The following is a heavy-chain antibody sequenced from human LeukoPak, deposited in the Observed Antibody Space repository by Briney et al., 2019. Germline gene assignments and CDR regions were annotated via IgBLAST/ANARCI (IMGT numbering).Heavy chain of an antibody. D-gene: IGHD3-9*01. V-gene: IGHV4-59*01. CDR3: ARGVHILTGYTGPYFDY. CDR1: GGSINSYY. Sequence: SETLSLTCTVSGGSINSYYWSWIRQPPGKGLEWIGYIYYSGSTNYNPSLKSRVTISVDTSKNQFSLKLSSVTAADTAVYYCARGVHILTGYTGPYFDYWGQGTLVTVSS. J-gene: IGHJ4*02. CDR2: IYYSGST.